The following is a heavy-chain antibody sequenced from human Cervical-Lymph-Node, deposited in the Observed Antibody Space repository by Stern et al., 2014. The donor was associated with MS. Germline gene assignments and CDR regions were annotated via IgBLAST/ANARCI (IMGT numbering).Heavy chain of an antibody. CDR2: IYHSGAY. D-gene: IGHD2/OR15-2a*01. J-gene: IGHJ2*01. Sequence: QLQLQESGPGLVKPSGTLSLTCAVSGGSVSSTNWRSWVRPSPDKGLEWVGNIYHSGAYNSRLSRRVQVSIPLSTSKNHLSLHLTSVTAADTAVYYCARERQQYCNSEGCSYWYFDLWGRGTLVTVSS. CDR3: ARERQQYCNSEGCSYWYFDL. V-gene: IGHV4-4*02. CDR1: GGSVSSTNW.